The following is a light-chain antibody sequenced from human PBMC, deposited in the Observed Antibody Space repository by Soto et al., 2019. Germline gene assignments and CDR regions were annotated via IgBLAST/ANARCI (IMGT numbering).Light chain of an antibody. CDR3: SSYTSSITVV. V-gene: IGLV2-14*01. J-gene: IGLJ2*01. CDR2: EVS. CDR1: SSDVGGYNY. Sequence: QSALTQPASVSGSPGQSITISCTGTSSDVGGYNYVSWYQQYPGKAPKLMIYEVSNRPSGVSNRFSGSKSGNTASLTISGLQAEDEADYYCSSYTSSITVVFGGGTKVTVL.